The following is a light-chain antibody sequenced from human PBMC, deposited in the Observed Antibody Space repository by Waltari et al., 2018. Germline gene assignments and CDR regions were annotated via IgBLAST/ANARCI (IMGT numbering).Light chain of an antibody. J-gene: IGLJ3*02. V-gene: IGLV2-8*01. CDR3: SSYADTDNLL. CDR2: AVN. CDR1: SSDIGGYDH. Sequence: QSALTQPPSASGSPGQSVTISCTGTSSDIGGYDHVSWYQQHPGKVPKLVIYAVNKRPSGVPDRFSGSKSANTASLTVSGLQADDEADYYCSSYADTDNLLFGGGTKLTVL.